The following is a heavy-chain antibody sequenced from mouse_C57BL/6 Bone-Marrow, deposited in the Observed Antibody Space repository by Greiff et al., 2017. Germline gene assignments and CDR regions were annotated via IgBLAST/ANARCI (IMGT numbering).Heavy chain of an antibody. J-gene: IGHJ4*01. D-gene: IGHD2-5*01. CDR2: IDPENGDT. CDR1: GFNIKDAY. CDR3: TQAYYSNYPY. V-gene: IGHV14-4*01. Sequence: EVQLQESGAELVRPGASVKLSCTASGFNIKDAYMHWVKQRPEQGLEWIGWIDPENGDTEYASKFQGKATITAETSSNTAYLQLSSLTSEDTAVYYCTQAYYSNYPYWGQGTSVTVSS.